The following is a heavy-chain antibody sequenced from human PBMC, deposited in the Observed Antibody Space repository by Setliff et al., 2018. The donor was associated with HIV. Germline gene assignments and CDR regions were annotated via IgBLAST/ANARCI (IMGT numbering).Heavy chain of an antibody. CDR1: GSSVTNNY. CDR3: ARATESSYELLTAFWFFDA. D-gene: IGHD3-9*01. CDR2: VHSSGIT. Sequence: PSETLSLTCTVSGSSVTNNYWSWIRQAPGKGLEWLGYVHSSGITNYNPSLKSRVTMSVDTSKNQLSLKVASVTAADTALYFCARATESSYELLTAFWFFDAGGQGTPVTVSS. J-gene: IGHJ4*02. V-gene: IGHV4-59*02.